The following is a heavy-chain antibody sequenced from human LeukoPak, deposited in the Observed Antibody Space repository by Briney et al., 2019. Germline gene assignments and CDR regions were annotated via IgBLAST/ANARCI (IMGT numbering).Heavy chain of an antibody. Sequence: GGSLRLSCAASGFTFSTYTMNWVRQAPGKGLEWVANIKQDGSEKYYVDSVKGRFTISRDNAKNSLYLQMNSLRAEDTAVYYCAREGLRMVDYWGQGTLVTVSS. CDR1: GFTFSTYT. V-gene: IGHV3-7*01. D-gene: IGHD2-15*01. CDR2: IKQDGSEK. J-gene: IGHJ4*02. CDR3: AREGLRMVDY.